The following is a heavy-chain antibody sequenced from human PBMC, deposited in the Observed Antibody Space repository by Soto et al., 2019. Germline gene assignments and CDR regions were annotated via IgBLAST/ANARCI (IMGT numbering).Heavy chain of an antibody. J-gene: IGHJ4*02. CDR3: ARGPHVLRYFDWPEDYFDY. D-gene: IGHD3-9*01. V-gene: IGHV3-30-3*01. Sequence: QVQLVESGGGVVQPGRSLRLSCAASGFTFSSYAMHWVRQAPGKGLEWVAVISYDGSNKYYADSVKGRFTISRDNSKNPLYLQINSLRAEDTAVYYCARGPHVLRYFDWPEDYFDYWGQGTLVTVSS. CDR2: ISYDGSNK. CDR1: GFTFSSYA.